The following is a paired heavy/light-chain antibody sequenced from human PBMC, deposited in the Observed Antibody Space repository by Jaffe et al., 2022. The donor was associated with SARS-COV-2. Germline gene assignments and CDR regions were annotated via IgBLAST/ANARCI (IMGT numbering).Heavy chain of an antibody. CDR1: GYSISNAYY. D-gene: IGHD4-17*01. Sequence: QVQLQESGPGLVKPSETLSLTCTVSGYSISNAYYWAWIRQPPGKGLEWIGSFYHSVSPFYNPSLKSRVTISADTSKNQFSLSLNSVTAADTAVYYCSRVRANPYGTFDIWGQGTLVTVSS. CDR3: SRVRANPYGTFDI. CDR2: FYHSVSP. J-gene: IGHJ3*02. V-gene: IGHV4-38-2*02.
Light chain of an antibody. CDR1: QNIYTF. Sequence: DIQMTQSPSSLSASVGDRVTITCRASQNIYTFLNWYQQKPGRAPDLLIYSVSNFQSGVPSRFSGSGSGAEFTLTITSLQPEDFATYYCQQSYDSPPAFGQGTKVEIK. V-gene: IGKV1-39*01. CDR2: SVS. CDR3: QQSYDSPPA. J-gene: IGKJ1*01.